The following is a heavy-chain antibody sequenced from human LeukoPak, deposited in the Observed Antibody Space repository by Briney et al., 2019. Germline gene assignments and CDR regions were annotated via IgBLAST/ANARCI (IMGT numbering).Heavy chain of an antibody. CDR2: VSGDGSIT. CDR1: GFTYSSNW. CDR3: ARQNYGNPDY. V-gene: IGHV3-74*01. D-gene: IGHD3-16*01. Sequence: GGSLRLSCAASGFTYSSNWMHWVRQAPGKGLVWVSRVSGDGSITYYADSVKGRFTMSRDNAKNTLYLQINSLRVDDTAVYYCARQNYGNPDYWGQGTLVTVSS. J-gene: IGHJ4*02.